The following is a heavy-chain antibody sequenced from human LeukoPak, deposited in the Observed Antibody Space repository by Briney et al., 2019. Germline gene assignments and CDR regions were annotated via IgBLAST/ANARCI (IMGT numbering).Heavy chain of an antibody. J-gene: IGHJ6*03. Sequence: SETPSLTCAVYGGSFSGYYWSWIRQPPGKGLEWIGEINHSGSTNYNPSLKSRVTISVDTSKNQFSLKLSSVTAADTAVYYCARGYYYYMDVWGKGTTVTVSS. V-gene: IGHV4-34*01. CDR3: ARGYYYYMDV. CDR1: GGSFSGYY. CDR2: INHSGST.